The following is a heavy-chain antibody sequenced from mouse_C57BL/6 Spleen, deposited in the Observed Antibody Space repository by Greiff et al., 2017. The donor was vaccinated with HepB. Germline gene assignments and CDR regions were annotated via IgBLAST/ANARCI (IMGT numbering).Heavy chain of an antibody. D-gene: IGHD2-10*01. J-gene: IGHJ3*01. V-gene: IGHV5-4*01. CDR2: ISDGGSYT. Sequence: EVKLVESGGGLVKPGGSLKLSCAASGFTFSSYAMSWVRQTPEKRLEWVATISDGGSYTYYPDNVKGRFTISRDNAKNNLYLQMSHLKSEDTAMYYCARDRSYYASFAYWGQGTLVTVSA. CDR1: GFTFSSYA. CDR3: ARDRSYYASFAY.